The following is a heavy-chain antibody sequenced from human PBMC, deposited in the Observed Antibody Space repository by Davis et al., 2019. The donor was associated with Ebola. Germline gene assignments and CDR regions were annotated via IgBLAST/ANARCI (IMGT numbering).Heavy chain of an antibody. CDR1: GFTFSSYA. D-gene: IGHD5-18*01. J-gene: IGHJ4*02. CDR2: ISYDGSNK. Sequence: PGGSLRLSCAASGFTFSSYAMHWVRQAPGKGLEWVAVISYDGSNKYYADSVKGRFTISRDNSKNTLYLQMNSLRAEDTAVYYCAKDLPGVAMGLWSQGTLVTVSS. CDR3: AKDLPGVAMGL. V-gene: IGHV3-30-3*01.